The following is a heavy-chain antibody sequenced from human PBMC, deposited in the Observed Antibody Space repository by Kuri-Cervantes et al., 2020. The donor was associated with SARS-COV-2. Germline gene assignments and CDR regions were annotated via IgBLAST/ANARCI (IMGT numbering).Heavy chain of an antibody. V-gene: IGHV3-23*01. Sequence: GGSLRLSCAASGVTFSNYAMSWVRQAPGKGLEWVSAISGSGGSTYYADSVKGRFTVSRDNSKNTLYLQMNSLRAEDTAVYYCAKCYRDIVVVPAARGFYFDYWGQGTLVTVSS. D-gene: IGHD2-2*01. CDR2: ISGSGGST. J-gene: IGHJ4*02. CDR3: AKCYRDIVVVPAARGFYFDY. CDR1: GVTFSNYA.